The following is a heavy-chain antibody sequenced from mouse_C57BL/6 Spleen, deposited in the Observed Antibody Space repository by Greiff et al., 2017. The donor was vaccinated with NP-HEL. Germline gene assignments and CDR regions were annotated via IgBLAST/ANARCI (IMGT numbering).Heavy chain of an antibody. CDR2: INPNYGTT. CDR3: ARSTGLRAYYAMDY. V-gene: IGHV1-39*01. Sequence: EVQLQESGPELVKPGASVKISCKASGYSFTDYNMNWVKQSNGKSLEWIGVINPNYGTTSYNQKFKGKATLTVDQSSSTAYMQLNSLTSEDSAVYYCARSTGLRAYYAMDYWGQGTSVTVSS. J-gene: IGHJ4*01. CDR1: GYSFTDYN. D-gene: IGHD2-4*01.